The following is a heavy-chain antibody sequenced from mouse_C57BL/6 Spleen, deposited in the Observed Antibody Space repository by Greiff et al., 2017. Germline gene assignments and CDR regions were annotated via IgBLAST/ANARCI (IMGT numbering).Heavy chain of an antibody. D-gene: IGHD2-2*01. V-gene: IGHV1-62-2*01. Sequence: VQLQQSGAELVKPGASVKLSCKASGYTFTEYTIPWVKQRSGQGLEGIGWFYPGSGSIKSHEKLKDRATLTADKSSSTVYMELSRLTSEDSAVYFCARHGYGYDWYYAMDYWGQGTSVTVSS. J-gene: IGHJ4*01. CDR1: GYTFTEYT. CDR3: ARHGYGYDWYYAMDY. CDR2: FYPGSGSI.